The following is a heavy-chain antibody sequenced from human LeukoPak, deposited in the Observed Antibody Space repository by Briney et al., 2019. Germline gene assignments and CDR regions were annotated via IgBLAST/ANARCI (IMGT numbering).Heavy chain of an antibody. CDR1: GFTFSSYA. CDR2: ISYDGSNK. D-gene: IGHD5-12*01. J-gene: IGHJ4*02. Sequence: GRSLRLPCAASGFTFSSYAMHWVRQAPGKGLEWVAVISYDGSNKYYADSVKGRFTISRDNSKNTLYLQMNSLRAEDTAVYYCAREVGFRGYDYQFDYWGQGTLVTVSS. V-gene: IGHV3-30*04. CDR3: AREVGFRGYDYQFDY.